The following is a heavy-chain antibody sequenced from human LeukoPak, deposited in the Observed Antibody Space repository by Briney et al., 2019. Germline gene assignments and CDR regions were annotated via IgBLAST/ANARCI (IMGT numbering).Heavy chain of an antibody. CDR2: IIPIFGTA. J-gene: IGHJ4*02. V-gene: IGHV1-69*13. Sequence: ASVKVSCKASGGTFSSYAISWVRQAPGQGLEWMGGIIPIFGTANYAQKFQGRVTITADESTSTAYMELSSLGSEDTAVYYCARGHLGYSSGWYKHVSSFPFDYWGQGTLVTVSS. CDR3: ARGHLGYSSGWYKHVSSFPFDY. D-gene: IGHD6-19*01. CDR1: GGTFSSYA.